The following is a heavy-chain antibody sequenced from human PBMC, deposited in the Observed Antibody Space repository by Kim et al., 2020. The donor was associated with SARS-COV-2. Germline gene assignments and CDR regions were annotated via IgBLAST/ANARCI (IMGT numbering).Heavy chain of an antibody. CDR3: ARGRGYYYGMDV. V-gene: IGHV3-48*03. Sequence: YYADSVKGRFTISRDNAKNSLYLQMNSLRAEDTAVYYCARGRGYYYGMDVWGQGTTVTVSS. J-gene: IGHJ6*02.